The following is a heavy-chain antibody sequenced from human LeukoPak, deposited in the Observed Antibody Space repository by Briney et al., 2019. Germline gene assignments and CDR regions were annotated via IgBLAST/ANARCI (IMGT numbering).Heavy chain of an antibody. CDR1: GGSISSYY. V-gene: IGHV4-59*01. CDR3: AREGRYSSSWVDY. CDR2: IYYSGST. J-gene: IGHJ4*02. D-gene: IGHD6-13*01. Sequence: SETLSLTCTVSGGSISSYYWSWIRQPPGKGLEWIGYIYYSGSTNYNPSLKSRVTISVDTSKNQFSLKLSSVTAADTAVYYCAREGRYSSSWVDYWGQGTLVTVSS.